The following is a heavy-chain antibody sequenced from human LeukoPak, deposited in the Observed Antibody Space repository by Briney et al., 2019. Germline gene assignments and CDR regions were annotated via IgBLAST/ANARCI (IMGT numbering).Heavy chain of an antibody. V-gene: IGHV1-46*01. J-gene: IGHJ4*02. CDR1: GYTFTSYY. D-gene: IGHD5-24*01. Sequence: ASVKVSCKASGYTFTSYYMHWVRQAPGQGLEWMGIINPSGGSTSYAQKFQGRVTMTRDTSTSTVYMELSSLRSEDTAVYYCARDLVPSQTRRDGYNFDYWGQGTLVTASS. CDR2: INPSGGST. CDR3: ARDLVPSQTRRDGYNFDY.